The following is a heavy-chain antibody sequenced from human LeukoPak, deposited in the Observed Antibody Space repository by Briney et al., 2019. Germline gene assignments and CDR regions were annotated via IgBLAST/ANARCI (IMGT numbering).Heavy chain of an antibody. CDR3: AKDGYSSHYYYYYMDV. Sequence: GGSLRLSCAASGFTFSSYAMSWVRQAPGKGLERVSAISGSGGSTYYADSVKGRFTISRDHSKNTLYLQMNSLRPEDTAVYYCAKDGYSSHYYYYYMDVWGKGTTVTVSS. CDR2: ISGSGGST. D-gene: IGHD6-19*01. V-gene: IGHV3-23*01. J-gene: IGHJ6*03. CDR1: GFTFSSYA.